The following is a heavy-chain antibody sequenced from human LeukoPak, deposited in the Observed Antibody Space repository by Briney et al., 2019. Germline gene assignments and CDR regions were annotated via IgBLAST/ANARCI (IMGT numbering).Heavy chain of an antibody. V-gene: IGHV4-4*02. D-gene: IGHD3-22*01. CDR2: IYHSGST. CDR1: GGSISSSNW. J-gene: IGHJ2*01. Sequence: PSETLSLTCAVSGGSISSSNWWSWVRQPPGKGLEWIGEIYHSGSTNYNPSLKSRVTISVDKSKNQFSLKLSSVTAADTAVYYCARGSAPRRYYYDSSGYYYVWYFDLWGRGTLVTVSS. CDR3: ARGSAPRRYYYDSSGYYYVWYFDL.